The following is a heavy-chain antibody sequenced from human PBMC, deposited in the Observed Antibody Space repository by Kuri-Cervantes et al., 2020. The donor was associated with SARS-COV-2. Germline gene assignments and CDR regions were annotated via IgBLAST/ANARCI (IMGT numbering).Heavy chain of an antibody. J-gene: IGHJ4*02. CDR1: VYSFNDYY. D-gene: IGHD3-10*01. CDR2: INPNSGGT. V-gene: IGHV1-2*04. CDR3: ARGEGSRGLMVVLGWRGAGRLDF. Sequence: ASVKVSCKASVYSFNDYYIYWVRQAPGQVLEWMGWINPNSGGTNYAQKFQGWVTMTRDTSLSISYMELSRLTSDDRAVYYCARGEGSRGLMVVLGWRGAGRLDFWGQGTLVTVSS.